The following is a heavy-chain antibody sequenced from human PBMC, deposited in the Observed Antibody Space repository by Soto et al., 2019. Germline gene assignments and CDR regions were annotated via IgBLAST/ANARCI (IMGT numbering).Heavy chain of an antibody. CDR3: ARQIAVAATGTFDY. Sequence: SETLSLTCTVSGGSISSYYWSWIRQPPGKGLEWIGCIYYSGSTNYNPSLKSRVTISVDTSKNQFSLKLSSVTAADTAVYYCARQIAVAATGTFDYWGQGTLVTVSS. D-gene: IGHD6-19*01. J-gene: IGHJ4*02. CDR2: IYYSGST. CDR1: GGSISSYY. V-gene: IGHV4-59*08.